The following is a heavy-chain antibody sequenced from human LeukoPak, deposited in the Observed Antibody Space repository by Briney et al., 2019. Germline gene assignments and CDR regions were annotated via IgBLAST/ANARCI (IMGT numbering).Heavy chain of an antibody. CDR3: ARAPLYCNSISCYAFDI. CDR1: GGSISSYY. D-gene: IGHD2-2*01. Sequence: SETLSLTCTVSGGSISSYYWSWIRQPAGKGLEWIGRIYTSGSTNYNPSLKSRVTMSVDTSKNQFSLKLSSVTAADTAVYYCARAPLYCNSISCYAFDIWGQGTMVTVSS. J-gene: IGHJ3*02. CDR2: IYTSGST. V-gene: IGHV4-4*07.